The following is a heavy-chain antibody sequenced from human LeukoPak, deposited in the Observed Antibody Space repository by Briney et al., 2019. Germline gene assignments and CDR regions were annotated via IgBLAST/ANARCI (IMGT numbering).Heavy chain of an antibody. D-gene: IGHD1-1*01. J-gene: IGHJ6*03. CDR2: IYYSGST. CDR1: GGSISSYY. CDR3: ARQTTLGRLGGYYYYMDV. Sequence: SETLSLTCTVSGGSISSYYWSWLRQPPGKGLEWIGYIYYSGSTNYNPSLKSRVTISVDTSKNQFSLKLSSVTAADTAVYYCARQTTLGRLGGYYYYMDVWGKGTTVTVSS. V-gene: IGHV4-59*01.